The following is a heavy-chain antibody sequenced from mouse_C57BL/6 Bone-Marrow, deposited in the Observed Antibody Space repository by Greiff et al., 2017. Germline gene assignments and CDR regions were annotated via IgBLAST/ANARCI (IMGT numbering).Heavy chain of an antibody. D-gene: IGHD2-1*01. CDR3: EMGMEGNYLYYCAMDY. V-gene: IGHV1-74*01. J-gene: IGHJ4*01. Sequence: QVQLQQPGAELVKPGASVKVSCKASGYTFTSYWMHWVKQRSGQGLEWIGRFHPSDSDTNYNQKFKGKATLTVDKSSSTAYMQFSSLTTEDSAVYDCEMGMEGNYLYYCAMDYWGQGTSVTVSS. CDR2: FHPSDSDT. CDR1: GYTFTSYW.